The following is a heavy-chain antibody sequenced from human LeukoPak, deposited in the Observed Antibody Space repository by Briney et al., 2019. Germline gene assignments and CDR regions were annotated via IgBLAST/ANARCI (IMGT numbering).Heavy chain of an antibody. J-gene: IGHJ3*02. Sequence: GGSLRLSCAASGFTFSSYAMSWVRQAPGKGLEWVSAISGSGGSTYYADSVKGRFTISRDNSKNTLYLQMNSLRAEDTAVYYCAEDRSNYYDNNGDAFDIWGQGTMVTVSS. CDR3: AEDRSNYYDNNGDAFDI. D-gene: IGHD3-22*01. V-gene: IGHV3-23*01. CDR2: ISGSGGST. CDR1: GFTFSSYA.